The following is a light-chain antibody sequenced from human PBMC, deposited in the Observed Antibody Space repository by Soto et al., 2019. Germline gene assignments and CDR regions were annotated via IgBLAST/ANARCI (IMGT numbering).Light chain of an antibody. Sequence: DIQLTQSPSFLSASVRDRVTITCRSSQGIKNYLAWYQQKPGIAPKLLIYAASTLQSGVPSRFSGSGSGTEFSLRISSLQVEKLGSYYCEQLKLYPHTFGRGTKVDIK. CDR2: AAS. CDR1: QGIKNY. CDR3: EQLKLYPHT. V-gene: IGKV1-9*01. J-gene: IGKJ4*02.